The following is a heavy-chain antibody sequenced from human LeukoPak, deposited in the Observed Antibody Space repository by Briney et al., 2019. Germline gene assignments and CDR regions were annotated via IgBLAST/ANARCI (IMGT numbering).Heavy chain of an antibody. CDR2: INPNSGGT. CDR3: ARGQNVFRYLDGLLLFDY. J-gene: IGHJ4*02. D-gene: IGHD3-9*01. CDR1: GYTFTDYY. V-gene: IGHV1-2*02. Sequence: ASVTVSFKASGYTFTDYYLHGVRQAPGQGGEGMGWINPNSGGTNYAQKFQGRVTMTRDTSISTAYMELSRLRSDDTAVYYCARGQNVFRYLDGLLLFDYWGQGTLVTVSS.